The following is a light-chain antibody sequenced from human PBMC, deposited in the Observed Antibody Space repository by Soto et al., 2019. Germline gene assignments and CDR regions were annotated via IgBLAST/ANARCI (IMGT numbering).Light chain of an antibody. CDR3: QEYNTWPWT. CDR2: GAS. Sequence: ETVMTQSPATLSVSPGERATLSCRASQSVNSNLAWYQQKLGQAPRVLIFGASTRATGIPARFSGSGSGTEFSLTINGLQSEDFAVYYCQEYNTWPWTFGQGTKVDIK. J-gene: IGKJ1*01. V-gene: IGKV3-15*01. CDR1: QSVNSN.